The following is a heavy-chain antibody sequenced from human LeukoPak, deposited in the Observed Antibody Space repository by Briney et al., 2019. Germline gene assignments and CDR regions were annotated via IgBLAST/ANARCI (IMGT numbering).Heavy chain of an antibody. J-gene: IGHJ4*02. CDR2: FDPEDGET. Sequence: ASVKVSCKVSGYTLTELSMHWVRQAPGKGLEWMGGFDPEDGETIYAQKIQGRVTMTEDTSTDTAYMELSSLRSEDTAVYYCATLPVDTAMVTRELDYWGQGTLVTVSS. V-gene: IGHV1-24*01. CDR1: GYTLTELS. CDR3: ATLPVDTAMVTRELDY. D-gene: IGHD5-18*01.